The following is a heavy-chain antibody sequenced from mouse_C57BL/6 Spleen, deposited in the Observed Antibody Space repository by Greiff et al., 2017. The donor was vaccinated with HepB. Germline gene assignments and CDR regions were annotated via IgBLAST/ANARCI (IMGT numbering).Heavy chain of an antibody. Sequence: EVQLVESGGDLVKPGGSLKLSCAASGFTFSSYGMSWVRQTPDKRLEWVATISSGGSYTYYPDSVKGRFTISRDNAKNTRYLQMSSLKSEDTAMYYCARRELPWFAYWGQGTLVTVSA. CDR2: ISSGGSYT. J-gene: IGHJ3*01. CDR3: ARRELPWFAY. CDR1: GFTFSSYG. V-gene: IGHV5-6*01.